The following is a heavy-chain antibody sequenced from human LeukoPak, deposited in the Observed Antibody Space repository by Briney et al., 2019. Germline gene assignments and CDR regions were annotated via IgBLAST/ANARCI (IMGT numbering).Heavy chain of an antibody. CDR1: GFSLSTYA. J-gene: IGHJ5*02. V-gene: IGHV3-23*01. Sequence: GGSLRLSCAASGFSLSTYAMSWVRQAPGKGPEWVSAISGAGGRTYYADSVKGRFTISRDNSKNTLYLQMDSLRADDTAVYYCAKDRADNGDRLRFDPWGQGTLVTVSS. CDR2: ISGAGGRT. D-gene: IGHD4-17*01. CDR3: AKDRADNGDRLRFDP.